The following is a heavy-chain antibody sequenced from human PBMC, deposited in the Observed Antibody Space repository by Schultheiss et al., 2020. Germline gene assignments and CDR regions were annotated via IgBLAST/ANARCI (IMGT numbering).Heavy chain of an antibody. CDR2: IYYSGST. D-gene: IGHD2-15*01. CDR3: ARSYSSLDYYMDV. J-gene: IGHJ6*03. CDR1: GGSISSYY. V-gene: IGHV4-59*08. Sequence: GSLKLSCTVSGGSISSYYWSWIRQPPGKGLEWIGYIYYSGSTNYNPSLKSRVTISVDTSKNQFSLKLSSVTAADTAVYYCARSYSSLDYYMDVWGKGTTVTVSS.